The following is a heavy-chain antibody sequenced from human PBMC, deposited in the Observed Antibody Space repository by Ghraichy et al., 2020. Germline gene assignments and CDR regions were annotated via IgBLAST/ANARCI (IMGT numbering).Heavy chain of an antibody. V-gene: IGHV3-73*01. D-gene: IGHD1-1*01. J-gene: IGHJ4*02. Sequence: GESLNISCAASGFSFSGSAMHWVRQASGKGLEWVGRIRSKTNSYATAYAASVKGRFTISRDDSKNTAYLQMNSLKIEDTAVYYCTRLPGIAYNWNDEGDDFDYWGQGTLVTVSS. CDR1: GFSFSGSA. CDR3: TRLPGIAYNWNDEGDDFDY. CDR2: IRSKTNSYAT.